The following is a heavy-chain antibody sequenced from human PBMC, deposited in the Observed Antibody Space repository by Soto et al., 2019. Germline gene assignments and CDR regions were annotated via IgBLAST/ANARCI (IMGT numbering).Heavy chain of an antibody. D-gene: IGHD2-2*01. CDR1: GGTFSSYA. CDR2: IIPIFGTA. J-gene: IGHJ6*02. V-gene: IGHV1-69*13. Sequence: SVKVSCKASGGTFSSYAISWVRQAPGQGLEWMGGIIPIFGTANYAQKFQGRVTITADESTSTAYMELSSLRSEDTAVYYCARDTCSSTSCYRLGGAAYYYYYGMDVWGQGTTVTVSS. CDR3: ARDTCSSTSCYRLGGAAYYYYYGMDV.